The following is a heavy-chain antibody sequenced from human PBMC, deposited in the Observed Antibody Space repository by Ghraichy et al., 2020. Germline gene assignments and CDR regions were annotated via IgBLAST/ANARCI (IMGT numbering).Heavy chain of an antibody. CDR3: ARGRDYYNFLSGYYSSDY. V-gene: IGHV4-34*01. D-gene: IGHD3-3*01. J-gene: IGHJ4*02. CDR2: INDSGST. CDR1: NGSFSGHY. Sequence: SETLSLTCAVYNGSFSGHYWSWIRQPPGKGLEWIGEINDSGSTNYNPSLKSRVTISVDTSKKQFSLNLSSVTAADTAVYYCARGRDYYNFLSGYYSSDYWGQGNPVTVSS.